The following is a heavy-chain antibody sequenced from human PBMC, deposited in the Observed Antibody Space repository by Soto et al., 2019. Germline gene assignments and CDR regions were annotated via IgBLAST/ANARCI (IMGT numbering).Heavy chain of an antibody. CDR1: GFTVSSKY. CDR3: ARDDVICDGGLGYGVPLDV. Sequence: EVQLVESGGGLVQPGGSLRLSCAASGFTVSSKYMSWVRQAPGKGLEWVSLIQSGGPTYYADSVKGRFTISRDTSENTGYLQMYSLRAEDTAVYYCARDDVICDGGLGYGVPLDVWGRGTRVTVSS. D-gene: IGHD2-21*01. J-gene: IGHJ6*03. CDR2: IQSGGPT. V-gene: IGHV3-66*01.